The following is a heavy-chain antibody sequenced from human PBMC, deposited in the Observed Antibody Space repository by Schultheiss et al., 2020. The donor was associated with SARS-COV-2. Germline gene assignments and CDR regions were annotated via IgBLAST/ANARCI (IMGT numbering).Heavy chain of an antibody. CDR2: ISSNGGTT. D-gene: IGHD3-3*01. Sequence: GESLKISCSASGFTFSNLRMHWVRQAPGKGLEYVSGISSNGGTTHYADSVKGRFTISRDNSKNTLYLQMTSLRTEDTALYYCVNQISGVVAWGQGTLVTVSS. V-gene: IGHV3-64D*06. CDR1: GFTFSNLR. CDR3: VNQISGVVA. J-gene: IGHJ4*02.